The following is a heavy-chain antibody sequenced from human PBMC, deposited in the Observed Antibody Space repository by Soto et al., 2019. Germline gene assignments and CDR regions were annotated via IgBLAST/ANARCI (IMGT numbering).Heavy chain of an antibody. D-gene: IGHD5-12*01. V-gene: IGHV4-61*01. CDR3: ARVGRVATFDY. CDR2: IYNSGNT. Sequence: QVQLQESGPGLVKPSETLSLTCNVSGGSVSSGSYFWSWIRQPPGKGLEWIGYIYNSGNTKYNPALPSRVTLSADTSTNQFALKLSFVTPAITAVYYCARVGRVATFDYWGQGSLVTVSS. CDR1: GGSVSSGSYF. J-gene: IGHJ4*02.